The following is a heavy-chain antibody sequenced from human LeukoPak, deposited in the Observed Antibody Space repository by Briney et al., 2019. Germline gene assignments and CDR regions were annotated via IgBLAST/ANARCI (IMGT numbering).Heavy chain of an antibody. Sequence: PSETLSLTCNVSGGSISSGGHYWSWIRQPPGKGLEWIGYIFQSGSTYYNPSLKSRVTISIDRSKNQFSLKLSSVTAADTATYYCARDGSGGYLGLGASYWGQGTRVTVSS. CDR3: ARDGSGGYLGLGASY. V-gene: IGHV4-30-2*01. D-gene: IGHD3-10*01. J-gene: IGHJ4*02. CDR2: IFQSGST. CDR1: GGSISSGGHY.